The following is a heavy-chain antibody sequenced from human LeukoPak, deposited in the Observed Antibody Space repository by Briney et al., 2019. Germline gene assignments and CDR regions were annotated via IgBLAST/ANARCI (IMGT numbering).Heavy chain of an antibody. Sequence: LTGVSLRLSCAASGFTFSSYWMSWVRQAPGKGLEWVANIKQDGGEKYYVGSVKGRFTVSRDNAKNSLYLQMNSLRAEDTAVYYCAREWNYYGSGIMDVWGKGTTVTVSS. V-gene: IGHV3-7*01. D-gene: IGHD3-10*01. CDR2: IKQDGGEK. J-gene: IGHJ6*04. CDR3: AREWNYYGSGIMDV. CDR1: GFTFSSYW.